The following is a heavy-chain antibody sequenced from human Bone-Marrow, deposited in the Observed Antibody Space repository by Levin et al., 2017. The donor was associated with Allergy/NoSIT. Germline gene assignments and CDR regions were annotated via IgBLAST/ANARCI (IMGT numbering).Heavy chain of an antibody. D-gene: IGHD7-27*01. J-gene: IGHJ3*02. CDR2: IKQDGSEK. CDR1: GFTFSSYW. CDR3: AKDNWGQPKIDACDI. Sequence: GGSLRLSCAASGFTFSSYWMSWVRQAPGKGLEWVANIKQDGSEKKYMDSVKGRFTISRDNAKNSLYLQMNNLRAEDTAVYYCAKDNWGQPKIDACDIWGQGTRVTVS. V-gene: IGHV3-7*01.